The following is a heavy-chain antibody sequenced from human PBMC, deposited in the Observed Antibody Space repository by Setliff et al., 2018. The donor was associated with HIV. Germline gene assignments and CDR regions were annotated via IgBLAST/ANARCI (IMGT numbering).Heavy chain of an antibody. D-gene: IGHD6-19*01. J-gene: IGHJ4*02. V-gene: IGHV4-39*02. CDR3: ARDPSSGWSYYFDY. CDR1: GGSISTSSYY. Sequence: SETLSLTCTVSGGSISTSSYYWGWIRQPPGKGLEWIGSVHYRGNTLYSTDYNPSLKSRVTTSVDTSKNHFSLKLSSVTAADTAVYYCARDPSSGWSYYFDYWGQGTLVTVSS. CDR2: VHYRGNTLYST.